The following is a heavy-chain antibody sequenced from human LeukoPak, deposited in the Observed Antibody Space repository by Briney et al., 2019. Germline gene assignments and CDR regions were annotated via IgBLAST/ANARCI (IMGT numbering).Heavy chain of an antibody. CDR3: AKAALLSTVSDY. D-gene: IGHD2/OR15-2a*01. CDR1: GFTFSSFA. Sequence: GGSLRLSCAASGFTFSSFAMSWVRQAPGKGLEWVSAFSGSGGNTYYADSVKGRFTISRDNSKNTLYLQMNSLRAEDTAVYYCAKAALLSTVSDYWGQGTLVTVSS. J-gene: IGHJ4*02. V-gene: IGHV3-23*01. CDR2: FSGSGGNT.